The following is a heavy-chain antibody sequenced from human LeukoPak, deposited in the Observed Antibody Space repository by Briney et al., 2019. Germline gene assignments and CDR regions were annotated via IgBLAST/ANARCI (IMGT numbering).Heavy chain of an antibody. J-gene: IGHJ4*02. CDR1: GFTFSNYW. CDR3: AKDRVTMVRGVISEYFDY. Sequence: GGSLRLSCAASGFTFSNYWMHWVRQAPGKGLEWVAFIRYDGSNKYYADSVEGRFTISRDNSKNTLYLQMNSLRAEDTAVYYCAKDRVTMVRGVISEYFDYWGQGTLVTVSS. V-gene: IGHV3-30*02. CDR2: IRYDGSNK. D-gene: IGHD3-10*01.